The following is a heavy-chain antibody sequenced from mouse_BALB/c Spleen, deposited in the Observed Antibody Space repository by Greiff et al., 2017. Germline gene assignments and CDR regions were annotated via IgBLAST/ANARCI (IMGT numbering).Heavy chain of an antibody. V-gene: IGHV14-1*02. CDR3: ARSGTTATDY. CDR2: IDPANGNT. J-gene: IGHJ2*01. CDR1: GYAFSSYW. D-gene: IGHD1-2*01. Sequence: VQLQQSGAELVRPGSSVKISCKASGYAFSSYWMNWVQQRPGQGLEWIGRIDPANGNTKYDPKFQGKATITADTSSNTAYLQLSSLTSEDTAVYYCARSGTTATDYWGQGTTLTVSS.